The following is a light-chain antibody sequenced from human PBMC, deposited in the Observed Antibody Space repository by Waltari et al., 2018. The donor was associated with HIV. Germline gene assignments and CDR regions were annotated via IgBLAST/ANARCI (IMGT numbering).Light chain of an antibody. J-gene: IGLJ3*02. V-gene: IGLV2-8*01. CDR3: SSYAGSNWV. CDR1: SRHVGGYNY. CDR2: EVI. Sequence: QSALTQPPSASGSPGQSVTISCTGTSRHVGGYNYFSGYQQHPGKAPKYIIYEVIKRPPGVLERSSGSKFGNTASLTVSGLQAEDEADYYCSSYAGSNWVFGGGTKLTVL.